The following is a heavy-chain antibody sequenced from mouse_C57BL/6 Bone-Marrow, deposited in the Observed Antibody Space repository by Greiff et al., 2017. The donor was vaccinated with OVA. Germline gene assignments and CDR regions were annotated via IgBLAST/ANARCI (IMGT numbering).Heavy chain of an antibody. CDR2: IDPSASYT. CDR1: GYTFTSYW. V-gene: IGHV1-59*01. D-gene: IGHD2-1*01. J-gene: IGHJ2*01. CDR3: ARLLRFDY. Sequence: QVQLQQPGAELVRPGTSVKLSCKASGYTFTSYWMHWVKQRPGQGLEWIGVIDPSASYTNYNQKFKGNATLTVDTSSSTAYMQLSSLTSEDSAVYYCARLLRFDYWGQGTTLTVSS.